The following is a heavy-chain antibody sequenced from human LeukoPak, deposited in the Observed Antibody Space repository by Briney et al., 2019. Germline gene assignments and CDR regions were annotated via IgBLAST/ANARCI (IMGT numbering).Heavy chain of an antibody. CDR3: GRAGPGAFFDY. Sequence: SETLSLTCTVSGGSISSCYWSWIRQPPGKGLEWIGYIYSGSTSYNPSLESRVTISVDTSKNQFSLKLNSMTAADTAVYYCGRAGPGAFFDYWGRGALVTVSS. CDR1: GGSISSCY. J-gene: IGHJ4*02. D-gene: IGHD2-2*01. CDR2: IYSGST. V-gene: IGHV4-59*01.